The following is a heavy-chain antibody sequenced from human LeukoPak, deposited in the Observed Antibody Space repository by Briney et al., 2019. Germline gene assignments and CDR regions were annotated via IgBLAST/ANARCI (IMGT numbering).Heavy chain of an antibody. CDR3: ARAPRLDDNWFDP. CDR2: IGYRTSPI. Sequence: GGSLRLSCTASGFTLSTYSMNWLRQAPGKGLEWVSYIGYRTSPIHYADSVKGRFTISIDNAKNSLYLQMNSLRAEDTAIYYCARAPRLDDNWFDPWGQGTLVTVSS. J-gene: IGHJ5*02. V-gene: IGHV3-48*01. CDR1: GFTLSTYS.